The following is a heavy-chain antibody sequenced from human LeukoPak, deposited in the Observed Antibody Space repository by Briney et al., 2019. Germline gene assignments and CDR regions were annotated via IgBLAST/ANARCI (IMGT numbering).Heavy chain of an antibody. D-gene: IGHD3-3*01. V-gene: IGHV4-59*11. Sequence: SETLSLTCTVSGGSISSHYWSWIRQPPGKGLEWIGYIYYSGSTNYNPSLKSRVTISVDTSKNQFSLKLSSATAADTAVYYCARASYDFWSGYYTSGTFDYWGQGTLVTVS. CDR3: ARASYDFWSGYYTSGTFDY. CDR2: IYYSGST. CDR1: GGSISSHY. J-gene: IGHJ4*02.